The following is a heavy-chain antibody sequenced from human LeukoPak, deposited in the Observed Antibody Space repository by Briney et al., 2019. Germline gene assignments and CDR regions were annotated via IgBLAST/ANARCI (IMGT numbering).Heavy chain of an antibody. CDR1: GFTFSDYY. V-gene: IGHV3-53*01. J-gene: IGHJ4*02. Sequence: GGSLRLSCAASGFTFSDYYMSWVRQAPGKGLEWVSVIYSGGSTYYADSVKGRFTISRDNSKNTLYLQMNSLRAEDTAVYYCAREADYEAFDYWGQGTLVTVSS. CDR3: AREADYEAFDY. D-gene: IGHD3-22*01. CDR2: IYSGGST.